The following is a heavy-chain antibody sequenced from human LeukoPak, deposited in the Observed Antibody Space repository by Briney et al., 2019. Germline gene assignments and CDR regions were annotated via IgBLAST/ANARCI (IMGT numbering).Heavy chain of an antibody. CDR2: IYTSGST. CDR1: GGSISSYY. D-gene: IGHD4-11*01. Sequence: PSETLSLTCTVSGGSISSYYWSWIRQPAGKGLEWIGRIYTSGSTNYNPSLKSRVTMSVDTSKNQFSLKLSSVTAADTAVYYCARERHDYSSRGSFDIWGQGTMVTVSS. CDR3: ARERHDYSSRGSFDI. V-gene: IGHV4-4*07. J-gene: IGHJ3*02.